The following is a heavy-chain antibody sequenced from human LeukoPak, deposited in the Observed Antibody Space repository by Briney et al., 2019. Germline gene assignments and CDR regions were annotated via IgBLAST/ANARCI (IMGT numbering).Heavy chain of an antibody. J-gene: IGHJ4*02. D-gene: IGHD5-18*01. Sequence: GGSLRLSCAASGFTFSNYAMSWVRQAPGKGLEWVSGISGSGGSTYYADSVKGRLTISRDNSKNTLYLQMNSLRAEDTAVYYCARSLRRGYGPADDYWGQGTLVTVSS. CDR3: ARSLRRGYGPADDY. CDR2: ISGSGGST. CDR1: GFTFSNYA. V-gene: IGHV3-23*01.